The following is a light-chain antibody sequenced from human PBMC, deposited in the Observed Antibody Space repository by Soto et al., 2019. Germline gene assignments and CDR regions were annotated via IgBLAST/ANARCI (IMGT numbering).Light chain of an antibody. CDR2: KAS. V-gene: IGKV1-5*03. J-gene: IGKJ1*01. CDR1: QTVSNW. CDR3: QQYKSFWT. Sequence: DIQMTQSPSTLSASVGDRVTITCRASQTVSNWLAWYHQKAGEAPKVLIYKASTLESGVPSRFSGSGSGTEFTLTISSLQPDDFATYYCQQYKSFWTFGQGTKVDIK.